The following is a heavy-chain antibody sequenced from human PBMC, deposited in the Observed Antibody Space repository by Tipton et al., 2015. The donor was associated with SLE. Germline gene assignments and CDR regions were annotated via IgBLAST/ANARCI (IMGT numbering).Heavy chain of an antibody. V-gene: IGHV4-34*12. J-gene: IGHJ4*02. CDR1: NGSVSGYY. CDR3: ARQNRDYGSGSYYNSGNFFDS. D-gene: IGHD3-10*01. Sequence: TLSLTCDVYNGSVSGYYWSWIRQPPGKGLGWIGEIIHGGSTNYNPSLKSRVTVSIDASKNQVSLKLSSVTAADTAVYYCARQNRDYGSGSYYNSGNFFDSWGQGTLVTVSS. CDR2: IIHGGST.